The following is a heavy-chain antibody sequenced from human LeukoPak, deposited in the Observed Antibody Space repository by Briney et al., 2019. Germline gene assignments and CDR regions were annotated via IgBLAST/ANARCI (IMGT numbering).Heavy chain of an antibody. Sequence: GASVKVSCKASGYTFTDYYIHWVRQAPGQGLEWMGWVNPDTGGTNYAQSFQGRVTMTRDTSISTAYVELSRLRSDDTAVYYCARDAALFQGIDYWGQGILVTVSS. CDR2: VNPDTGGT. CDR3: ARDAALFQGIDY. V-gene: IGHV1-2*02. D-gene: IGHD6-6*01. CDR1: GYTFTDYY. J-gene: IGHJ4*02.